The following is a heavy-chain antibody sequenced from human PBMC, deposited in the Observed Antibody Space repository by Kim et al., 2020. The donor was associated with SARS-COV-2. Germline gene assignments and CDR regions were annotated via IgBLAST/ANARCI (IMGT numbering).Heavy chain of an antibody. D-gene: IGHD2-2*01. CDR2: INTNTGNP. J-gene: IGHJ4*01. CDR3: ARAYCSSTSCSKAGIGEDY. CDR1: GYTFTSYA. V-gene: IGHV7-4-1*02. Sequence: ASVKVSCKASGYTFTSYAMNWVRQAPGQGLEWMGWINTNTGNPTYAQGFTGRFVFSLDTSVSTAYLQISSLKAEDTAVYYCARAYCSSTSCSKAGIGEDYWGHGTLVTVSS.